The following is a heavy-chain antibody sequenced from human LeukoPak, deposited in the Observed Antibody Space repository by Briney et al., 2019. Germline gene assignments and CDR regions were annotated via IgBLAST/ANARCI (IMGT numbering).Heavy chain of an antibody. CDR2: INPHSGGT. D-gene: IGHD3-22*01. CDR3: ARGYYDSSGYSNWFDP. Sequence: ASVKVSCKASGYTFTDYYMHWVRQASGQGLEWMGWINPHSGGTKSAQKFQGRVTMTRNTSISTAYMELSSLRSEDTAVYYCARGYYDSSGYSNWFDPWGQGTLVTVSS. V-gene: IGHV1-2*02. J-gene: IGHJ5*02. CDR1: GYTFTDYY.